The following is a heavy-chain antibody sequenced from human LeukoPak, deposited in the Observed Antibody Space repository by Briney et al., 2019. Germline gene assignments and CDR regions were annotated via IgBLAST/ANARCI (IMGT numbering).Heavy chain of an antibody. V-gene: IGHV1-3*01. CDR2: INAGNGNT. D-gene: IGHD6-19*01. CDR3: ARGPYSSGWYPLDY. Sequence: ASVKVSCKASGYTFTSYAMHWVRQAPGQRLEWMGWINAGNGNTKHSQEFQGRVTMTRDTSISTAYMELSRLRSDDTAVYYCARGPYSSGWYPLDYWGQGTLVTVSS. J-gene: IGHJ4*02. CDR1: GYTFTSYA.